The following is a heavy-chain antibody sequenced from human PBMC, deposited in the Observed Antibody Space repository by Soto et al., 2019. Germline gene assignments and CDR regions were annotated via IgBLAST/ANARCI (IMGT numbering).Heavy chain of an antibody. CDR3: ARASASSMLRGVIIN. J-gene: IGHJ4*02. CDR2: MYHSGST. CDR1: GGSISSDNW. D-gene: IGHD3-10*01. Sequence: QVQLQESGPGLVKPSGTLSLTCAFSGGSISSDNWWTWVRQPPGKGLEWIGEMYHSGSTNYSPSLNSRVTILVDKSKNQFSLKLTSVTAADTALYYCARASASSMLRGVIINWGQGTLVTVSS. V-gene: IGHV4-4*02.